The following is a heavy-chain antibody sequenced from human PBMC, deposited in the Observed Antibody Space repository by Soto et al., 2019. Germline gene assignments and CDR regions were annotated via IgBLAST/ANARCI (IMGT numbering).Heavy chain of an antibody. V-gene: IGHV1-24*01. D-gene: IGHD3-10*01. CDR2: FDPEDGET. J-gene: IGHJ6*02. CDR3: ATDYHMVRGVRGGISYYYYGMDV. CDR1: GYTLTELS. Sequence: VASVKVSCKVSGYTLTELSMHWVRQAPGKGLEWMGGFDPEDGETIYAQKFQGRATMTEDTSTDTAYMELSSLRSEDTAVYYCATDYHMVRGVRGGISYYYYGMDVWGQGTTVTVSS.